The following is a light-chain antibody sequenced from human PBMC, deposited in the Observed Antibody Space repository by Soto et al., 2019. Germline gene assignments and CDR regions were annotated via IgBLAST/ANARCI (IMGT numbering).Light chain of an antibody. CDR3: FSYTSSGTYV. J-gene: IGLJ1*01. Sequence: LTQPASVSGSHGQSITISCTGTSSDVGNYKYVSWYQQHPGKAPKLMIYEVSNRPSGVSNRFSGSKSGNTASLTISGLQAEDETDYYCFSYTSSGTYVFGNGTKVTVL. V-gene: IGLV2-14*01. CDR2: EVS. CDR1: SSDVGNYKY.